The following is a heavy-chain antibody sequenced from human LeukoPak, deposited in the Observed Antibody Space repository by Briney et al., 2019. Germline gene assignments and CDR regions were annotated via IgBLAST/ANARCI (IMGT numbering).Heavy chain of an antibody. CDR2: ISSSGSTI. D-gene: IGHD2-15*01. CDR3: ARAYSPPWISTSYAFDV. V-gene: IGHV3-11*04. J-gene: IGHJ3*01. Sequence: GGSLRLSCAASGFTFSDYYMSWIRQAPGKGLEWVSYISSSGSTIYYADSVKGRFTISRDNAKNSLYLQMNSLRAEDTAVYFCARAYSPPWISTSYAFDVWGPGTMVTVSS. CDR1: GFTFSDYY.